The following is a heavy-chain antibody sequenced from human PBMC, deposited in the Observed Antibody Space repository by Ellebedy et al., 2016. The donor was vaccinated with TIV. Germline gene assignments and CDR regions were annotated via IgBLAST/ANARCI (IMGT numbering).Heavy chain of an antibody. J-gene: IGHJ4*02. CDR2: IDPSDSYT. Sequence: GESLKISCKGSGDIFSTYWISWVRQMPGKGLEWMGRIDPSDSYTNYSPSFQGHVTISADKSISTAYLQWSSLKASDTAMYYCARIGYYYDSSGSFDYWGQGTLVTVSS. CDR3: ARIGYYYDSSGSFDY. V-gene: IGHV5-10-1*01. D-gene: IGHD3-22*01. CDR1: GDIFSTYW.